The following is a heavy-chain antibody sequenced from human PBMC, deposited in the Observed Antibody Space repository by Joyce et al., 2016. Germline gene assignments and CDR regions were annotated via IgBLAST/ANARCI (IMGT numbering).Heavy chain of an antibody. Sequence: QVQLQESGPGLVKPSETLSLTCGVSGLSFDLHSFWGWIRQPPGKGLGGIGNVYLHGITHYSPSLKSRVTISMDTSKNQFSLNLNSLTAADTAVYFCARRPYNVHTPLGSDWYFDLWGRGTLVTVSS. D-gene: IGHD5-18*01. V-gene: IGHV4-38-2*01. J-gene: IGHJ2*01. CDR3: ARRPYNVHTPLGSDWYFDL. CDR2: VYLHGIT. CDR1: GLSFDLHSF.